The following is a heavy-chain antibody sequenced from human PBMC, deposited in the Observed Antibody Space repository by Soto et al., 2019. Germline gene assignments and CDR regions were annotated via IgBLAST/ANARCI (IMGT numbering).Heavy chain of an antibody. V-gene: IGHV1-8*01. CDR2: MNHNSGNT. Sequence: QVQLVQSGAEVKKPGASVKVSCKASGYTFTSYDINSVRQATGQGLEWMGWMNHNSGNTGYAQKFQGRVTMTRNTSISTAYMALGSLRSEDTAVYYCARGWYSGSGSPFDPRGQGTLVTVSS. CDR1: GYTFTSYD. J-gene: IGHJ5*02. CDR3: ARGWYSGSGSPFDP. D-gene: IGHD3-10*01.